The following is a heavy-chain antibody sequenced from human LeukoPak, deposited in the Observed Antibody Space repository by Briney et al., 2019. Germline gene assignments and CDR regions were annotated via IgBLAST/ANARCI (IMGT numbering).Heavy chain of an antibody. D-gene: IGHD6-13*01. Sequence: GASVKVSCKASGYTFTSYYMHWVRQAPGQGLEWMGIINPSGGSTSYAQKFQGRVTITTDEYTSTAYMELSSLRSEDTAVYYCARREAAEEFDYWGQGTLVTVSS. J-gene: IGHJ4*02. V-gene: IGHV1-46*01. CDR1: GYTFTSYY. CDR3: ARREAAEEFDY. CDR2: INPSGGST.